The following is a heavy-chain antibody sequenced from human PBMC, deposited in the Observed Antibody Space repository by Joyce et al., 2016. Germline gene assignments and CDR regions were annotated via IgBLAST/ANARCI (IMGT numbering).Heavy chain of an antibody. CDR2: VAFGSGNT. Sequence: MQPVQSGPEVRRPATSVKVSCRPAGFTFSTAAVTWVRQAPGQHLEWIGLVAFGSGNTRYAQKFEERVTITRDRSTSTAYMELRSLRSDDTAVFYCATVRLGALSPWGQGTLVTVSS. D-gene: IGHD1-26*01. CDR1: GFTFSTAA. CDR3: ATVRLGALSP. J-gene: IGHJ5*02. V-gene: IGHV1-58*01.